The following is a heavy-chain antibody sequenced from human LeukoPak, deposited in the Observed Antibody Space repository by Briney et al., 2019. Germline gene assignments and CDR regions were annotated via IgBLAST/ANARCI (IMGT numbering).Heavy chain of an antibody. J-gene: IGHJ4*02. Sequence: SVKVSCKASGGTFSSYTINWVRQAPGQGLEWMGGIIPIFGTANYAQRFQGRVTITADKSTYTAYMELSSLRSEDTAVYYCARGGGPRFVYGSGSFERRQRGDAEKFDYWGQGTLVTVSS. CDR1: GGTFSSYT. CDR3: ARGGGPRFVYGSGSFERRQRGDAEKFDY. CDR2: IIPIFGTA. D-gene: IGHD3-10*01. V-gene: IGHV1-69*06.